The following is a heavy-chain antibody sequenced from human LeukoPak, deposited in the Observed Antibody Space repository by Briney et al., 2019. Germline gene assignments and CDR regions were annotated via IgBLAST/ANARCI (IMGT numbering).Heavy chain of an antibody. CDR2: ISSSGTYI. CDR3: ARGLFASGSYYNFFDY. D-gene: IGHD3-10*01. Sequence: GGSLRLSCAASGFTFSTYSMNWVRQAPGKGLEWVSSISSSGTYIYYADSMKGRFTISRDNAKNSLYLQMNSLRAEDTAVYYCARGLFASGSYYNFFDYWAQGTLVTVSS. J-gene: IGHJ4*02. CDR1: GFTFSTYS. V-gene: IGHV3-21*01.